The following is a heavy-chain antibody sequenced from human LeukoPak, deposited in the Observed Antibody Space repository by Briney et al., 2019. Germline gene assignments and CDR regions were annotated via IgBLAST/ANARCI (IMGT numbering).Heavy chain of an antibody. J-gene: IGHJ4*02. V-gene: IGHV3-66*01. D-gene: IGHD3-9*01. CDR1: GFTVSSNY. CDR2: IYSGGST. Sequence: PGGSLRLSCAASGFTVSSNYMSWVRQAPGKGLEWVSVIYSGGSTYYADSVKGRFTISRDNAKNSLYLQMNSLRAEDTAVYYCARDHDILTGYYVFDYWGQGTLVTVSS. CDR3: ARDHDILTGYYVFDY.